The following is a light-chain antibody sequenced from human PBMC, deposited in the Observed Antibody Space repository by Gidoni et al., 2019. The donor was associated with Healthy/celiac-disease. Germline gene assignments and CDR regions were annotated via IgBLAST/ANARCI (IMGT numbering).Light chain of an antibody. V-gene: IGKV1-9*01. CDR3: QQLNSYTWT. Sequence: DIQLTQSPSFLSASAGDRVTITCRASQGISSYLAWYQQKPGKAPKLLIYAASTLQSGVPSRFSGSGSGTEFTLTISILQPEDFATYYCQQLNSYTWTFGQGTKVEIK. CDR2: AAS. J-gene: IGKJ1*01. CDR1: QGISSY.